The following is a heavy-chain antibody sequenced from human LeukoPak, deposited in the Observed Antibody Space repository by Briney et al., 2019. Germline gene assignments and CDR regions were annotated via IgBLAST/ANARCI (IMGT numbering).Heavy chain of an antibody. CDR3: AKDNSGGGILEMATTYFDY. V-gene: IGHV3-23*01. Sequence: GASLRLSCAASGFTFSSYAMSWVRQAQGKGLEWVSAISGSGGSTYYADSVKGRFTISRDNSKNTLYLQMNSLRAEDTAVYYCAKDNSGGGILEMATTYFDYWGQGTLVTVSS. CDR2: ISGSGGST. D-gene: IGHD5-24*01. CDR1: GFTFSSYA. J-gene: IGHJ4*02.